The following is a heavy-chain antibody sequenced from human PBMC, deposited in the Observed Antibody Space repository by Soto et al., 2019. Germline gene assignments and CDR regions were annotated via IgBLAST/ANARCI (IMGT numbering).Heavy chain of an antibody. CDR2: INPSGGST. J-gene: IGHJ4*02. CDR3: ARDTPPGLWSIAAAGTGYFDY. CDR1: GYTFTSYY. D-gene: IGHD6-13*01. V-gene: IGHV1-46*01. Sequence: QVQLVQSGAEVKKPGASVKVSCKASGYTFTSYYMHWVRQAPGQGLEWMGIINPSGGSTSYAQKFQGRVTMTRDTSTSTVYMELSSLRSEDTAVYYCARDTPPGLWSIAAAGTGYFDYWGQGTLVTVSS.